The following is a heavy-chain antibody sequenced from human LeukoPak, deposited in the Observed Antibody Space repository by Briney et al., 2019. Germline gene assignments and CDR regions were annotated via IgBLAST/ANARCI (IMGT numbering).Heavy chain of an antibody. Sequence: PSQTLSLTCTVSGGSISSGGYYWSWIRQPPGKGLEWIGYIYHSGSTYYNPSLKSRVTISVDRSKNQFSLKLSSVTAADTAVYYCARSLCYGFCVLADSEHAFDIWGQGTMVTVSS. V-gene: IGHV4-30-2*01. CDR1: GGSISSGGYY. J-gene: IGHJ3*02. D-gene: IGHD3-3*01. CDR2: IYHSGST. CDR3: ARSLCYGFCVLADSEHAFDI.